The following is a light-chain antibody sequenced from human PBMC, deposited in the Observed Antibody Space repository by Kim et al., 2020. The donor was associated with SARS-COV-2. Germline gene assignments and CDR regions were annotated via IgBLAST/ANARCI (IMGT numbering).Light chain of an antibody. J-gene: IGLJ1*01. V-gene: IGLV2-14*04. CDR2: DVT. CDR3: SSYSSSFTYV. CDR1: GSDGGNHNS. Sequence: GESITHSRTGTGSDGGNHNSVSWYQPHPGKAPKVLIYDVTERPSGVSNRFSGSKSGNTASLTISGRQAEDEADYSCSSYSSSFTYVFGTGTKVTVL.